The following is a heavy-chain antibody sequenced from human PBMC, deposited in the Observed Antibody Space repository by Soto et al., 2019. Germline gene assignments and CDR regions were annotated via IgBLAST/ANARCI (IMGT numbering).Heavy chain of an antibody. J-gene: IGHJ6*02. Sequence: ASVKVSCKASGYTFTSYAMHWVRQAPGQRLEWMGWINAGNGNTNYAQKLQGRVTMTTDTSTSTAYMELRSLRSDDTAVYYCARDAELRYFDYYYYGMDVWGQGTTVTVSS. D-gene: IGHD3-9*01. CDR3: ARDAELRYFDYYYYGMDV. CDR2: INAGNGNT. V-gene: IGHV1-3*01. CDR1: GYTFTSYA.